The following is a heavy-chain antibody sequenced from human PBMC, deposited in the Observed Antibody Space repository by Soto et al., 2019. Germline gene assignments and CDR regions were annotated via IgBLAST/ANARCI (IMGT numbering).Heavy chain of an antibody. Sequence: ASVKVSCKASGYTFTSYAMHWVRQAPGQRLEWMGWINAGNGNTKYSQKFQGRVTITRDTSASTAYMELSSLRSEDTAVYYCARGRSSSSPLYYFDYWGQGTLVTVSS. CDR3: ARGRSSSSPLYYFDY. D-gene: IGHD6-13*01. V-gene: IGHV1-3*01. CDR1: GYTFTSYA. J-gene: IGHJ4*02. CDR2: INAGNGNT.